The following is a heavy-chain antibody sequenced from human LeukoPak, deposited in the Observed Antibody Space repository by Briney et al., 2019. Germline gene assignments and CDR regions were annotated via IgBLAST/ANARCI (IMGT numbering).Heavy chain of an antibody. CDR1: GGSVNSYY. D-gene: IGHD3-3*01. CDR3: ARLRNDYDFWSGNNYYYYMDV. CDR2: VYTTGST. Sequence: SETLSLTCTVSGGSVNSYYWTWIRQPAGKGLEWIGHVYTTGSTNYNPSLKSRVTISVDTSKNQFSLKLSSVTAADTAVYYCARLRNDYDFWSGNNYYYYMDVWGKGTTVTVSS. J-gene: IGHJ6*03. V-gene: IGHV4-4*07.